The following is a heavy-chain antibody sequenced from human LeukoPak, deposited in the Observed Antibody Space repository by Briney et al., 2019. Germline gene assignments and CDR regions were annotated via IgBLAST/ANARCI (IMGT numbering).Heavy chain of an antibody. CDR2: IKHDGSEK. J-gene: IGHJ4*02. CDR3: ATDRGWRTSGYYLYYFEY. CDR1: GFTFSNYC. D-gene: IGHD3-3*01. V-gene: IGHV3-7*01. Sequence: PGGSLRLSCAASGFTFSNYCMTWVRQAPGKGREWVASIKHDGSEKYYVDSVRGRFTISRDNTMNSLYLQMSSLRAEDTAVYYCATDRGWRTSGYYLYYFEYWGQGTLVTYSS.